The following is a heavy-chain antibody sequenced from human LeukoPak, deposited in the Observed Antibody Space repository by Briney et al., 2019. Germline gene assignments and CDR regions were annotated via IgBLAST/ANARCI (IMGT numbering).Heavy chain of an antibody. Sequence: SETLSLTCTVSGGSISSYYWSWIRQPPGKGLEWIGYIYYSGSTNHNPSLKSRVTISVDTSKNQFSLKLSSVTAADTAVYYCARDRPRYGGNPSWFDPWGQGTLVTVSS. D-gene: IGHD4-23*01. CDR1: GGSISSYY. J-gene: IGHJ5*02. CDR2: IYYSGST. CDR3: ARDRPRYGGNPSWFDP. V-gene: IGHV4-59*01.